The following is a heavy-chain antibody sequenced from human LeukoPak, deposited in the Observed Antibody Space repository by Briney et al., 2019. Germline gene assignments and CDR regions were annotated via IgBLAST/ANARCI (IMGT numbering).Heavy chain of an antibody. CDR3: ASAYSSSWDFDY. V-gene: IGHV4-39*07. J-gene: IGHJ4*02. CDR1: GGSSSSSNYY. CDR2: INHSGST. Sequence: SETLSLTCAVSGGSSSSSNYYWDWIRQPPGKGLEWIGEINHSGSTNYNPSLKSRVTISVDTSKNQFSLKLSSVTAADTAVYYCASAYSSSWDFDYWGQGTLVTVSS. D-gene: IGHD6-13*01.